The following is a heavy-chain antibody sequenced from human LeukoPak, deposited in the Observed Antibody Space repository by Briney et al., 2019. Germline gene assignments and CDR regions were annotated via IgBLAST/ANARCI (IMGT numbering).Heavy chain of an antibody. V-gene: IGHV4-61*05. D-gene: IGHD3-22*01. CDR2: IYYSGST. Sequence: SETLSLTCTVSGGSISSSSYYWSWIRQPPGKGLEWIGYIYYSGSTNYNPSLKSRVTISVDTSKNQFSLKLSSVTAADTAVYYCARGRGYYYDSSGYYYSYWGQGTLVTVSS. CDR1: GGSISSSSYY. J-gene: IGHJ4*02. CDR3: ARGRGYYYDSSGYYYSY.